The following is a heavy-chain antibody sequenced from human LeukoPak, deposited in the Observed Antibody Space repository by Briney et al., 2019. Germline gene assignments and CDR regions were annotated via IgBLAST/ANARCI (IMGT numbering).Heavy chain of an antibody. J-gene: IGHJ4*02. V-gene: IGHV4-39*07. CDR1: GGSISSSSYY. Sequence: SETLSLTCTVSGGSISSSSYYWGWVRQPPGKGLEWIGSIYYGGSTYYNPSLKSRVTISIDTSDNQFSLKLSSVTAADTAVYYCAGDSSGYYHQDYWGQGTLVTVSS. CDR2: IYYGGST. D-gene: IGHD3-22*01. CDR3: AGDSSGYYHQDY.